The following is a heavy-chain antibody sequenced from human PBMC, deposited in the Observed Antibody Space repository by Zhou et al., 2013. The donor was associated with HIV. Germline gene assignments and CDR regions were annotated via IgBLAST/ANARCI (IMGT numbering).Heavy chain of an antibody. Sequence: QVQLVQSGAEVKKPGSSVKVSCKASGGTFSSYAISWVRQAPGQGLEWMGRIIPILGIANYAQKFQGRVTITADKSTSTAYMELSSLRSEDTAVYYCARGNRYYYDSSGQPPNYFDYWGQGTLVTVSS. CDR3: ARGNRYYYDSSGQPPNYFDY. CDR2: IIPILGIA. CDR1: GGTFSSYA. D-gene: IGHD3-22*01. V-gene: IGHV1-69*04. J-gene: IGHJ4*02.